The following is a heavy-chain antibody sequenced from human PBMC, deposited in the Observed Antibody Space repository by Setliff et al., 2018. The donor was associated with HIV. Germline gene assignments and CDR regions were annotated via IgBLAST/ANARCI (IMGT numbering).Heavy chain of an antibody. D-gene: IGHD4-4*01. V-gene: IGHV4-4*08. CDR1: GGSISSSY. CDR2: IHHSGSS. Sequence: ETLSLTCTVSGGSISSSYWTWIRQPPGKELEWIGYIHHSGSSDYTPSLRSRVTMSVDTSKNQFSLKLTSVTAADTAVYYCAREHDYSNYRRLDSWGQGILVTVSS. J-gene: IGHJ4*02. CDR3: AREHDYSNYRRLDS.